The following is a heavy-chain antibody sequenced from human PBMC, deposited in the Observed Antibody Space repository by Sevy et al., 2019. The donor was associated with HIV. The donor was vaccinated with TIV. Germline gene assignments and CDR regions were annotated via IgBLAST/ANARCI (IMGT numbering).Heavy chain of an antibody. CDR1: GFTFSNYA. J-gene: IGHJ4*02. D-gene: IGHD6-19*01. Sequence: GGSLRLSCAASGFTFSNYAMSWVRQAPGKGLEWVSTFSFGCGKINYADSVKGRFTISRDNSKNTLYLQMNSLRAEDTALYYCAREGCNKPHDYWGQGTLVTVSS. CDR2: FSFGCGKI. CDR3: AREGCNKPHDY. V-gene: IGHV3-23*01.